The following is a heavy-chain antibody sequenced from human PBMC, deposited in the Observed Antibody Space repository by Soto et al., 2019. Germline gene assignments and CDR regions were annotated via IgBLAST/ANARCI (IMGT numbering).Heavy chain of an antibody. CDR3: ARAMSYDDSSGYHVDY. CDR2: ISSTGTLI. D-gene: IGHD3-22*01. J-gene: IGHJ4*02. CDR1: GFTFSSYE. Sequence: GGSLRLSCTASGFTFSSYEMNWVRQAPGKGLEWVSYISSTGTLIYYADSVKGRFTISRDNAKSSLYLQMNSLRAEDTAVYYCARAMSYDDSSGYHVDYWGQGXLVTVYS. V-gene: IGHV3-48*03.